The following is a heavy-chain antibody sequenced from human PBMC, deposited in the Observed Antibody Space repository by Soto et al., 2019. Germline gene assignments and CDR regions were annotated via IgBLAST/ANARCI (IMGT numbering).Heavy chain of an antibody. Sequence: EVQLWESGGGLVQPGGSLRLSCATSGFIFSTHTINWFRQAPGRGLEWVSSIYGNGRSTFYSASVKGRFTITRDNSGNTVYLQMSSLRAEDTAIYYCAKDFTPDSRWDIDYWGRGSLVTVSS. CDR2: IYGNGRST. J-gene: IGHJ4*02. V-gene: IGHV3-23*05. CDR3: AKDFTPDSRWDIDY. CDR1: GFIFSTHT. D-gene: IGHD1-26*01.